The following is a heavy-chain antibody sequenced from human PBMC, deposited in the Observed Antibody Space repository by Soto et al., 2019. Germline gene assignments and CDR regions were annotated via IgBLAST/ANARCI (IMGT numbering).Heavy chain of an antibody. V-gene: IGHV3-33*01. J-gene: IGHJ6*02. Sequence: QVQLVESGGGVVQPGRSLRLSCEASGITFNRDGMHWVRQAPGKGLEWVAVIWYDGSKKYYSDSVKGRFTISRDNSKNTLYLQMDSVRAEDTAVYYCARDRSAGNYFYSGMAVWGQGTTVTVSS. D-gene: IGHD1-1*01. CDR2: IWYDGSKK. CDR1: GITFNRDG. CDR3: ARDRSAGNYFYSGMAV.